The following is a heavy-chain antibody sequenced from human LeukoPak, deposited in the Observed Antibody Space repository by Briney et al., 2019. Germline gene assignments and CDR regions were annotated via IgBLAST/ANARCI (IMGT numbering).Heavy chain of an antibody. J-gene: IGHJ4*02. CDR2: MSHEGSNE. CDR3: ARRGSSGCFDF. CDR1: GFTFSRYA. V-gene: IGHV3-30-3*01. D-gene: IGHD6-19*01. Sequence: GGSLRLSCAASGFTFSRYAMHWVRQAPGKGLEWVAVMSHEGSNEYYGDSVKGRFTISRDNSKNTLFLQMHSLRVEDTATYYCARRGSSGCFDFWGQGTLVTVSS.